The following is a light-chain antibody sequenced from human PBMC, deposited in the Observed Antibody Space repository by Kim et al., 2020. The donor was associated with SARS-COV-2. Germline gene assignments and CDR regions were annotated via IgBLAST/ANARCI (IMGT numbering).Light chain of an antibody. Sequence: GQRVTISCSGNSSNIGSNAVTWCQQLPGTAPKLLIYNINQRPSGVPDRFSGSKSDTSASLAISGLQSEDEADYYCAVWDDSLNGVVFGGGTQLTV. V-gene: IGLV1-44*01. CDR2: NIN. J-gene: IGLJ2*01. CDR3: AVWDDSLNGVV. CDR1: SSNIGSNA.